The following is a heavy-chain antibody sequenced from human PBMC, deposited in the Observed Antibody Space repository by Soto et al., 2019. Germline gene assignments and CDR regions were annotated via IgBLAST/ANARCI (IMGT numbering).Heavy chain of an antibody. Sequence: SVKVSCKASGGTFSSYAISWVRQAPGQGLEWMGGIIPIFGTANYAQKFQGRVTITADESTSTAYMELSSLRSEDTAVYYCARGRRRSGSAPSPRDAFDIWGQGTMVTVSS. CDR2: IIPIFGTA. D-gene: IGHD1-26*01. CDR1: GGTFSSYA. V-gene: IGHV1-69*13. CDR3: ARGRRRSGSAPSPRDAFDI. J-gene: IGHJ3*02.